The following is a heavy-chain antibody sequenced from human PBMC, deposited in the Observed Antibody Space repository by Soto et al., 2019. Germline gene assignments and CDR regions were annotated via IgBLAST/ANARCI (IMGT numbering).Heavy chain of an antibody. D-gene: IGHD3-3*01. CDR2: ISSSSSTI. CDR3: ARDDSRITIFGVVIMGAFDI. V-gene: IGHV3-48*01. J-gene: IGHJ3*02. Sequence: GGSLRLSCAASGFTFSSYSMNWVRQAPGKGLECVSYISSSSSTIYYADSVKGRFTISRDNAKNSLYLQMNSLRAEDTAVYYCARDDSRITIFGVVIMGAFDIWGQGTMVTVSS. CDR1: GFTFSSYS.